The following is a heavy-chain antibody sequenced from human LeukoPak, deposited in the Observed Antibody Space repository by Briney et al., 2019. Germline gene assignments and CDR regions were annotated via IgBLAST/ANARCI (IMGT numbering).Heavy chain of an antibody. V-gene: IGHV4-34*01. J-gene: IGHJ5*02. D-gene: IGHD2-15*01. CDR3: ARGLGYCSGGSCYPEDNWFDP. Sequence: SETLSLTCAVYGGSFSGYYWSWIRQPPGKGLEWIGEINHSGSTNYNPSLKSRVTISVDTSKNQFSLKLSSVTAADTAVYYCARGLGYCSGGSCYPEDNWFDPWGQGTLVTVSS. CDR2: INHSGST. CDR1: GGSFSGYY.